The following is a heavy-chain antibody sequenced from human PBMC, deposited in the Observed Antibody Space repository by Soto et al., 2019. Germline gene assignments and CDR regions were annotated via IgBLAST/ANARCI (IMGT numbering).Heavy chain of an antibody. CDR1: GFTFSDYY. Sequence: RRLSCAASGFTFSDYYMIWIRQAPGKGLEWVSYISSSSSYTDYADSVKGRFTISRDNAKNSLYLQMNSLRAEDTAVYYCARWPRTTTHDAFDIWGQGTMVTVSS. J-gene: IGHJ3*02. V-gene: IGHV3-11*06. CDR3: ARWPRTTTHDAFDI. D-gene: IGHD4-17*01. CDR2: ISSSSSYT.